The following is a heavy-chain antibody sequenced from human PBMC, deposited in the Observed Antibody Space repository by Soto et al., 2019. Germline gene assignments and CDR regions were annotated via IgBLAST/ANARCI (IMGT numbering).Heavy chain of an antibody. Sequence: SETLSLTCTVSGGSISSYYWSWIRQPPWKGLEWIGYIYYSGSTNYNPSLKSRVTISVDTSKNQFSLKLSSVTAADTAVYYCARRDVLLWFGEIDAFDIWGQGTMVTVSS. CDR1: GGSISSYY. J-gene: IGHJ3*02. V-gene: IGHV4-59*08. D-gene: IGHD3-10*01. CDR2: IYYSGST. CDR3: ARRDVLLWFGEIDAFDI.